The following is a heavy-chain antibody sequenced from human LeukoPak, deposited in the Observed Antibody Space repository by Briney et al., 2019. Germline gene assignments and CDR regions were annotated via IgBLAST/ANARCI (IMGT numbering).Heavy chain of an antibody. D-gene: IGHD3-10*01. V-gene: IGHV4-39*07. CDR2: IYNSGST. J-gene: IGHJ6*03. Sequence: SETLSLICNVSGSSISRSRHFWAWIRQSPGRGLEWIEYIYNSGSTYYNPSLKSRVTISVDTSKNQFSLKLSSVTAADTAVYYCARDRRYYYGSGSYHVYYYMDVWGKGTTVTISS. CDR3: ARDRRYYYGSGSYHVYYYMDV. CDR1: GSSISRSRHF.